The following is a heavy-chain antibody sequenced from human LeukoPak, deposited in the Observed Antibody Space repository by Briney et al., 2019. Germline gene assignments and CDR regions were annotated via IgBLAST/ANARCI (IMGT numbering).Heavy chain of an antibody. CDR2: IYPGDSDT. D-gene: IGHD3-10*01. CDR1: GYSFTSYW. CDR3: ARLIQGTDRIPMGTDY. Sequence: GESLKISCRGSGYSFTSYWIGWVRQMPGKGLEWMGIIYPGDSDTRYSPSFQGQVTISADKSISTAYLQWSSLKASDTAVHYCARLIQGTDRIPMGTDYWGQGTLVTVSS. V-gene: IGHV5-51*01. J-gene: IGHJ4*02.